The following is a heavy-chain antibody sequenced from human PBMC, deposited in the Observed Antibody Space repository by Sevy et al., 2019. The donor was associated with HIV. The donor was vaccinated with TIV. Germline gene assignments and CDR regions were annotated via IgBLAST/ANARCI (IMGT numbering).Heavy chain of an antibody. CDR2: XXSGXXXX. CDR3: AXXXLXXXXXXX. J-gene: IGHJ1*01. V-gene: IGHV3-48*01. CDR1: XXTXXXHX. Sequence: GGSLRLSXAAXXXTXXXHXMNWVXXAXGXGXXGVSFXXSGXXXXYYADSVKGRLSISRDNAKNSLYLQMNSLRADDSAXYYCAXXXLXXXXXXXWGQXALVTVSS.